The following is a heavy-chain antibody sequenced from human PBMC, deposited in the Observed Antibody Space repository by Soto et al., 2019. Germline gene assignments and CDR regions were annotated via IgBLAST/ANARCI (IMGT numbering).Heavy chain of an antibody. CDR1: GGSISRYY. J-gene: IGHJ6*02. CDR2: IYYSGST. Sequence: PSETLSLTSTVSGGSISRYYWSWIRQPPGKGLEWIGYIYYSGSTNYNPSLKSRVTISVDTSKNQFSLKLSSVTAADTAVYYCARDRGSGWSNPYYFYGMDVWGQVTTVTDSS. D-gene: IGHD6-19*01. CDR3: ARDRGSGWSNPYYFYGMDV. V-gene: IGHV4-59*01.